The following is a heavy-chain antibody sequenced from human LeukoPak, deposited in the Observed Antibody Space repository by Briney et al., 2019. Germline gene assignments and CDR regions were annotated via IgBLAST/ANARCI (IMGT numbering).Heavy chain of an antibody. Sequence: PGGSLRLSCAASGFAFSSYSMYWVRHAPGKGLVWVARINGAGSSTTYADSVKGRFTVSRDNAKNTLYLQMSSLRVEDTAVYYCARSTNYAGDVWGQGTTVTVSS. V-gene: IGHV3-74*01. CDR3: ARSTNYAGDV. CDR2: INGAGSST. CDR1: GFAFSSYS. J-gene: IGHJ6*02. D-gene: IGHD4/OR15-4a*01.